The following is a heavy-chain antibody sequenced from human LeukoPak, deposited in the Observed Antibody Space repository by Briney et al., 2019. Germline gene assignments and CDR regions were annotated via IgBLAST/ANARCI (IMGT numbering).Heavy chain of an antibody. CDR2: FYSSGIT. CDR1: RYSISSGYD. Sequence: SETLSLTCAVSRYSISSGYDWSWIRQPPGKGLEWIGYFYSSGITNYNPSLKSRVTMSLDTSKNQFSLDLSSVTAADTAVYYCARDPLVGYYDSSGSIKKPYWYFDLWGRGTLVSVSS. V-gene: IGHV4-61*01. J-gene: IGHJ2*01. D-gene: IGHD3-22*01. CDR3: ARDPLVGYYDSSGSIKKPYWYFDL.